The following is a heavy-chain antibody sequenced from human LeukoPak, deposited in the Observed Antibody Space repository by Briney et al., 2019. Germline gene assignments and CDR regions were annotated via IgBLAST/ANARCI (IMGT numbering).Heavy chain of an antibody. J-gene: IGHJ4*02. V-gene: IGHV4-4*07. CDR1: GGSISSYY. CDR3: ARGVMGGYGKSYYFDY. D-gene: IGHD5-12*01. CDR2: IYTSGST. Sequence: SETLSLTCTVSGGSISSYYWSWIRQPAGKGLEWIGRIYTSGSTNYNLSLKSRVTMSVDTSKNQFSLKLSSVTAADTAVYYCARGVMGGYGKSYYFDYWAQGTLVTVSS.